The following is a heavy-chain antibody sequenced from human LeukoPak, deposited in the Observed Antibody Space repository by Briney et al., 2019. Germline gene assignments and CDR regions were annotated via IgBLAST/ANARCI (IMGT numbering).Heavy chain of an antibody. V-gene: IGHV1-2*02. J-gene: IGHJ4*02. D-gene: IGHD1-26*01. Sequence: ASVRVSCKASGYTFTGYYIHWVRQAPGQGLEWTGWINPNNGGTNYAQKFQGRVTMTRDTSITTTYMDLSRLRSDDTAVYYCARALRSGSYYEVDYWGQGTLVTVSS. CDR1: GYTFTGYY. CDR3: ARALRSGSYYEVDY. CDR2: INPNNGGT.